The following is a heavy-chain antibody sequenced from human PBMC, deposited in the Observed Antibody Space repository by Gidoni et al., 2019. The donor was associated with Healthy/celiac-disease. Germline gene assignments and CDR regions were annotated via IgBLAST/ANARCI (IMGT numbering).Heavy chain of an antibody. J-gene: IGHJ4*02. V-gene: IGHV3-7*01. D-gene: IGHD3-10*01. CDR1: GFTFSSYW. CDR2: IKQAGSEK. CDR3: ASNMFRGVIDY. Sequence: EVQLVESGGGLVQTGGSLRRSCAASGFTFSSYWMSWVRQAPGTGLEWVANIKQAGSEKYYVDSVKCRFTISRDNAKNSLYLQMNILRAEDTAVYYCASNMFRGVIDYWGQGTLVTVSS.